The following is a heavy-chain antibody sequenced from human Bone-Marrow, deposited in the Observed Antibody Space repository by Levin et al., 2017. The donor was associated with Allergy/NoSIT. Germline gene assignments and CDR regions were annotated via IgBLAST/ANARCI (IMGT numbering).Heavy chain of an antibody. CDR2: IRSRPYGGTR. CDR1: GLTFGDYT. J-gene: IGHJ5*02. CDR3: ACHGFYGSQPSWFHP. Sequence: GGSLRLSCTASGLTFGDYTLSWFRQAPGMGLEWVGFIRSRPYGGTREYAASLKGRVNISRDDSKSIAYLQMNSLRTEDTGIYYCACHGFYGSQPSWFHPWGQGTLVTVSS. D-gene: IGHD4-17*01. V-gene: IGHV3-49*03.